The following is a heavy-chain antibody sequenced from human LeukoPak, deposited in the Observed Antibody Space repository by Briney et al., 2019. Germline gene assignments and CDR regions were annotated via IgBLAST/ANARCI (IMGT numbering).Heavy chain of an antibody. V-gene: IGHV4-4*07. J-gene: IGHJ6*02. CDR1: GGSISSDY. D-gene: IGHD2-15*01. CDR2: IYVTGST. CDR3: ARERGGNYYFGMDV. Sequence: SETLSLTCTVSGGSISSDYWSWIRQPAGKGLKWIGRIYVTGSTNYNPSLTSRVTMSVDTSKNQFSLKLSSVNAADTAVYYCARERGGNYYFGMDVWGQGTTVTVSS.